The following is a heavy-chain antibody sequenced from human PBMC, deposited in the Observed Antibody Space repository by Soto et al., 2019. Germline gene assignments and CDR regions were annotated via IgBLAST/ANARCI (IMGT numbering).Heavy chain of an antibody. CDR1: GFTFSSYS. D-gene: IGHD6-13*01. Sequence: EVQLVESGGGLVQPGGSLRLSCAASGFTFSSYSMNWVRQAPGKGLEWVSYISSSSTTIYYADSVKGRFTISRDNAKNSLYLQMNSLRDEDPAVYYCAGDDGSSRYYYYSMDVWGQGTTVTVSS. CDR3: AGDDGSSRYYYYSMDV. J-gene: IGHJ6*02. CDR2: ISSSSTTI. V-gene: IGHV3-48*02.